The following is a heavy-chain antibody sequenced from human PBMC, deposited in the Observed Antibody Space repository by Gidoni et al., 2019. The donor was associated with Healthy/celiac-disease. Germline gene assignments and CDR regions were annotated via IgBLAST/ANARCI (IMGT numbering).Heavy chain of an antibody. V-gene: IGHV3-21*01. CDR2: ISSSSSYI. CDR3: ARDRGIAAPPGY. J-gene: IGHJ4*02. D-gene: IGHD6-13*01. CDR1: GFTFSSYS. Sequence: EVQLVESGGGLVKPGGSLRLSCAASGFTFSSYSMNWVRPAPGKGLEWVSSISSSSSYIYYADSVKGRFTISRDNAKNSLYLQMNSLRAEDTAVYYCARDRGIAAPPGYWGQGTLVTVSS.